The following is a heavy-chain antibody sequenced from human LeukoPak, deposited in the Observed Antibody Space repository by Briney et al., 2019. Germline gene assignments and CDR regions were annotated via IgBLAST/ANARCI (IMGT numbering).Heavy chain of an antibody. V-gene: IGHV3-9*01. CDR1: GFTFDDYA. J-gene: IGHJ4*02. CDR2: ISWNSGSI. Sequence: GGSLRLSCAASGFTFDDYAMHWVRQAPGKGLEWVSGISWNSGSIGYADSVKGRFTISRDNAKNSLYLQMNSLRAEDTAVYYCARCYLGEELDYWGQGTLVTVSS. CDR3: ARCYLGEELDY. D-gene: IGHD3-16*01.